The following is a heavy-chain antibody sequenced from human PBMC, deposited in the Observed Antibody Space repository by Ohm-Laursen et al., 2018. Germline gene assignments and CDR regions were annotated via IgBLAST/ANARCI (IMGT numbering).Heavy chain of an antibody. J-gene: IGHJ3*02. Sequence: ASVKVSCKASGYTFTGYYMHWVRQAPGRGLEWMGWMNPKSGDTGYAHKFQGRVTMARNASISTANMEMSSLRSEDTAVYYCARGRLSGTRRALDIWGQGTMVTVSS. CDR3: ARGRLSGTRRALDI. D-gene: IGHD1-7*01. CDR2: MNPKSGDT. V-gene: IGHV1-8*02. CDR1: GYTFTGYY.